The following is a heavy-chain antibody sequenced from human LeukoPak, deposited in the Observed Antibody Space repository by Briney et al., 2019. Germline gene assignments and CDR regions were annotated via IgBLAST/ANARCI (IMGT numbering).Heavy chain of an antibody. CDR1: GGSISSYY. D-gene: IGHD4-17*01. J-gene: IGHJ4*02. CDR2: IYYSGST. CDR3: ARGVGVTVTLLPLSY. Sequence: SETLSLTCTVSGGSISSYYWSWIRQPPGKGLEWIGYIYYSGSTNYNPSLKSRVTISVDTSKNQFSLKLNSVTAADTAVYYCARGVGVTVTLLPLSYWGQGTLVTVSS. V-gene: IGHV4-59*08.